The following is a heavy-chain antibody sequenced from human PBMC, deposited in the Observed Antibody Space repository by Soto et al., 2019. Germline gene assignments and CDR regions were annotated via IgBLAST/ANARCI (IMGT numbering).Heavy chain of an antibody. CDR2: ISYDGSDK. J-gene: IGHJ1*01. Sequence: QVQLVESGGGVVQPGRSLRLSCAASGFTFSSYGMHWVRQAPGKGLEWVAVISYDGSDKYYADSVKGRFTISRDNSNNTLYLQMVSLRAEDTAVYYCAKGVLVDTTYFQHWGQGTLVTVSS. CDR1: GFTFSSYG. D-gene: IGHD2-15*01. V-gene: IGHV3-30*18. CDR3: AKGVLVDTTYFQH.